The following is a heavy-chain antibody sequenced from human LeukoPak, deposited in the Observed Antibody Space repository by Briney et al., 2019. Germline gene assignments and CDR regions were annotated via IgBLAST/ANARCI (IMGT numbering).Heavy chain of an antibody. CDR1: GYSLSELA. V-gene: IGHV1-18*01. CDR2: ISAYNGNT. J-gene: IGHJ4*02. Sequence: GASVKVSCKVSGYSLSELAIHWVRQAPGKGLEWMGWISAYNGNTNYAQKLQGRVTMTTDTSTSTAYMELRSLRSDDTAVYYCARAYYYDSSGYYYYFDYWGQGTLVTVSS. D-gene: IGHD3-22*01. CDR3: ARAYYYDSSGYYYYFDY.